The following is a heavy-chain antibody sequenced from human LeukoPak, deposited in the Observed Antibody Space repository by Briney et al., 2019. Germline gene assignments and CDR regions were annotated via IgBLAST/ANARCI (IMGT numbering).Heavy chain of an antibody. V-gene: IGHV1-18*01. CDR2: ISAYNGNT. CDR3: ARVNTRRGYCSGGGCYSSWFDP. D-gene: IGHD2-15*01. Sequence: ASVKVSCKASGYTFTSYGISWVRQAPGQGLEWMGWISAYNGNTNYAQKLQGRVTMTTDTSTSTAYMELRSLRSDDTAVYYCARVNTRRGYCSGGGCYSSWFDPWGQGTLVTVSS. CDR1: GYTFTSYG. J-gene: IGHJ5*02.